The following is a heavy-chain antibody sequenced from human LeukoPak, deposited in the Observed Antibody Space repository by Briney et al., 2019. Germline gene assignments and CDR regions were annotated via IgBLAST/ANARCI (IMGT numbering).Heavy chain of an antibody. D-gene: IGHD2-21*01. V-gene: IGHV3-23*01. CDR1: GFTFSNFV. CDR2: IGLSGSST. CDR3: AKEFVPGNFHY. J-gene: IGHJ4*02. Sequence: PGGSLRLSYAASGFTFSNFVMSWVRQAPGKGLEWVSTIGLSGSSTYYAGSVKGRFTISRDNSKNTLYLQMNSLRAEDTAIYYCAKEFVPGNFHYWGQGTLVTVSS.